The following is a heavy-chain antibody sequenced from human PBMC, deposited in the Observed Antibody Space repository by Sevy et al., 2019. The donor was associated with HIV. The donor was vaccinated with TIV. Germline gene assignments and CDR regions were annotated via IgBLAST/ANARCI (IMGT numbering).Heavy chain of an antibody. Sequence: SETLSLTCTVSGGSISSYYWSWIRQPPGKGLEWIGYIYYSGSTNYNPSLKSRVTISVDTSKNQFSLKLSSVTAADTXXXXXXXXXXXXYYYGMDVWGQGTTVTVSS. V-gene: IGHV4-59*01. CDR2: IYYSGST. CDR3: XXXXXXXYYYGMDV. CDR1: GGSISSYY. J-gene: IGHJ6*02.